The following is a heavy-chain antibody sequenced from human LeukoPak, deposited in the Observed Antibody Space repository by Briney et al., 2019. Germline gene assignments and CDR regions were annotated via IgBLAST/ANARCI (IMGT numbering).Heavy chain of an antibody. J-gene: IGHJ6*03. D-gene: IGHD2-2*01. CDR3: ARPAAMYVYYYMDV. V-gene: IGHV3-48*03. CDR2: ISSSGSTI. CDR1: GFTFSSYE. Sequence: GRSLRLSCATSGFTFSSYEMNWVRQAPGKGLEWVSYISSSGSTIYYADSVKGRFTISRDNAKNSLYLQMNSLRAEDTAVYYCARPAAMYVYYYMDVWGKGTTVTVSS.